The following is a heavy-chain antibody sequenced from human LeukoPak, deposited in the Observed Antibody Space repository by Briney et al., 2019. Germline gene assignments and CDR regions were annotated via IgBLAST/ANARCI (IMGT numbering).Heavy chain of an antibody. J-gene: IGHJ4*02. CDR3: ASISTVAGTGLDY. CDR2: ISGSGGST. Sequence: GRSLRLSCAASGFIFSSYGMHWVRQAPGKGLEWVSAISGSGGSTYYADSVKGRFTVSRDNSKNTLYLQMNSLRAEDTAVYYCASISTVAGTGLDYWGQGTLVTVSS. D-gene: IGHD6-19*01. CDR1: GFIFSSYG. V-gene: IGHV3-23*01.